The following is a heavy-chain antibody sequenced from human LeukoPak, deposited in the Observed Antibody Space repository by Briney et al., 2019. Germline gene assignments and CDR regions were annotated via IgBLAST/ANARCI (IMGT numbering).Heavy chain of an antibody. V-gene: IGHV3-74*01. CDR1: GFTFSSYW. D-gene: IGHD2-15*01. CDR3: ASPVGNYYYGMDV. CDR2: INSDGSGT. J-gene: IGHJ6*02. Sequence: PGGSLRLSCAASGFTFSSYWTHWVRQAPGKGLVWVSRINSDGSGTRYADSVKGRFTISRDNAKNTLYLQMNSLRAEDTSVYYCASPVGNYYYGMDVWGQGTTVTVSS.